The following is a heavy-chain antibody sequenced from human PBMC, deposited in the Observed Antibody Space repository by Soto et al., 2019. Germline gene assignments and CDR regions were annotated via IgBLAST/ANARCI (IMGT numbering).Heavy chain of an antibody. CDR3: ARTDYGDYVGAPYGMDV. V-gene: IGHV1-2*04. J-gene: IGHJ6*02. CDR1: GYTFTGYY. Sequence: GASVKVSCKASGYTFTGYYMHWVRQAPGQGLEWMGWINPNSGGTNYAQKFQGWVTMTRDTSISTAHMELSRLRSDDTAVYYCARTDYGDYVGAPYGMDVWGQGTTVTVSS. CDR2: INPNSGGT. D-gene: IGHD4-17*01.